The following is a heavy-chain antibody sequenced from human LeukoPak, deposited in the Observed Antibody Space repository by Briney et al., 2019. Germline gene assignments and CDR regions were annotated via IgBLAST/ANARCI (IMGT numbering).Heavy chain of an antibody. J-gene: IGHJ3*01. V-gene: IGHV3-48*01. CDR2: ISSSSSTI. Sequence: QAGGSLRLSCAASGFTFSSYSMNWVRQAPGKGLEWVSYISSSSSTIYYADSVKGRFTIFRDSAKNSLYLQMNSLRAEDTAVYYCARDRDGYNESPHTHWGQGTMVTVSS. CDR1: GFTFSSYS. D-gene: IGHD5-24*01. CDR3: ARDRDGYNESPHTH.